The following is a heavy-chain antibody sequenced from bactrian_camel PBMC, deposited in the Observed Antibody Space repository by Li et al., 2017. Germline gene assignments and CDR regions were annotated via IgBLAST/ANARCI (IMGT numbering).Heavy chain of an antibody. D-gene: IGHD4*01. V-gene: IGHV3S6*01. CDR1: GFTSSSYY. CDR2: IYSIGVIT. CDR3: VRDYGNYDWTLGS. Sequence: HVQLVESGGGLVQPGGSLKLSCTASGFTSSSYYMTWIRRAPGGKLECVGGIYSIGVITHYAPSVKGRFTISRDNAKTTVYLQMNSLKPEDTALYYCVRDYGNYDWTLGSWGQGTQVTVS. J-gene: IGHJ4*01.